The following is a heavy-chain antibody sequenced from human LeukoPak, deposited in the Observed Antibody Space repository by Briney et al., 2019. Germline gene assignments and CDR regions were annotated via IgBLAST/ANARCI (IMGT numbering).Heavy chain of an antibody. CDR1: GFTFSNAW. CDR3: TTESHYTYGYGYYYYYMDV. Sequence: GGSLRLSCAASGFTFSNAWMSWVRQAPGKGLEWLGLIKSKTDGGTTDYAAPVKGRFTISRDDSKKTLYLEMNGLKTEDTAVYYCTTESHYTYGYGYYYYYMDVWGKGTTVTVSS. D-gene: IGHD5-18*01. V-gene: IGHV3-15*01. CDR2: IKSKTDGGTT. J-gene: IGHJ6*03.